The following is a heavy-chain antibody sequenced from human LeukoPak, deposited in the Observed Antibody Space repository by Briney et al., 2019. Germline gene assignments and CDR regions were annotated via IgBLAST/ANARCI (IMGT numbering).Heavy chain of an antibody. J-gene: IGHJ4*02. CDR2: ISGSGGST. CDR1: GFTFSSYA. Sequence: GGFLRLSCAASGFTFSSYAMSWVRQAPGKGLEWVSAISGSGGSTSYAQKFQGRVTMTRDTSTSTVCMELSSLRSEDTAVYYCARGKGVMITFGGVMGYWGQGTLVTVSS. V-gene: IGHV3-23*01. D-gene: IGHD3-16*01. CDR3: ARGKGVMITFGGVMGY.